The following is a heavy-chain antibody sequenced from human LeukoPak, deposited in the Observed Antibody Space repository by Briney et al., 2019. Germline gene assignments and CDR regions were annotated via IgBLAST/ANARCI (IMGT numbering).Heavy chain of an antibody. V-gene: IGHV3-15*01. CDR1: GFTHSKPW. CDR3: TPSLVY. Sequence: GGSLRLSCAASGFTHSKPWMSWVRQAPGKGLEWVGRIKSKTDGGTTENAAPVKGRFTISRDDSKNTLYLQMNSLKTEDTAVYYCTPSLVYWGQGTLVTVSS. J-gene: IGHJ4*02. CDR2: IKSKTDGGTT.